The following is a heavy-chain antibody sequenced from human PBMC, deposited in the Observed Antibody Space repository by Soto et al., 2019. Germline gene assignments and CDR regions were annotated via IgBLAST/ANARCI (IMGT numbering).Heavy chain of an antibody. CDR3: ARDRGITIFGVVILSQVGPYDY. V-gene: IGHV1-18*01. CDR1: GYTFTSYG. CDR2: ISAYNGNT. D-gene: IGHD3-3*01. Sequence: GASVKVSCKASGYTFTSYGISWVRQAPGQGLEWMGWISAYNGNTNYAQKLQGRVTMTTDTSTSTAYMELRSLRSDDTAVYYCARDRGITIFGVVILSQVGPYDYWGQGTLVTVSS. J-gene: IGHJ4*02.